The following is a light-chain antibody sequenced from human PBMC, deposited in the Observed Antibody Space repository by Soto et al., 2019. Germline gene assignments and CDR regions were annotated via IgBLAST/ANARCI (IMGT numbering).Light chain of an antibody. V-gene: IGLV2-14*01. Sequence: QSVLTQPASVSGSPGQAVTLSCAGTRDGIGAYDYVSWYQQHPGNAPKLLVYEVTNRPSGVSDRFSGSKSGNTASLTISGLQAEDEADYYCNSYTNSSAVVFGGGT. CDR1: RDGIGAYDY. CDR3: NSYTNSSAVV. J-gene: IGLJ2*01. CDR2: EVT.